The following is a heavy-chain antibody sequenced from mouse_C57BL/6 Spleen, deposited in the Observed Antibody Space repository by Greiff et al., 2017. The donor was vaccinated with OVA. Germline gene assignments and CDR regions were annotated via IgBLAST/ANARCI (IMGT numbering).Heavy chain of an antibody. J-gene: IGHJ1*03. CDR3: ARSYGSSHGYFDV. CDR1: GFNIKNTY. CDR2: IDPANGNT. Sequence: VQLKESVAELVRPGASVKLSCTASGFNIKNTYMHWVKQRPEQGLEWIGRIDPANGNTKYAPKFQGKATITADTSSNTAYLQLSSLTSENTAIYYCARSYGSSHGYFDVWGTGTTVTVSS. V-gene: IGHV14-3*01. D-gene: IGHD1-1*01.